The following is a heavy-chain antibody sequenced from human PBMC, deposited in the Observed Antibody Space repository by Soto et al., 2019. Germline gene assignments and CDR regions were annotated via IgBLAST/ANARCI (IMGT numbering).Heavy chain of an antibody. CDR1: GFTFSSYA. D-gene: IGHD3-16*02. V-gene: IGHV3-23*01. CDR3: AKVPLFGGVIDHFDY. CDR2: ISGSGGST. J-gene: IGHJ4*02. Sequence: PGGSLRLSCAASGFTFSSYAMSWVRQAPGKGLEWVSAISGSGGSTYYADSVKGRFTISRDNSKNTLYLQMNSLRAEDTAVYYCAKVPLFGGVIDHFDYWGQGTLVTVSS.